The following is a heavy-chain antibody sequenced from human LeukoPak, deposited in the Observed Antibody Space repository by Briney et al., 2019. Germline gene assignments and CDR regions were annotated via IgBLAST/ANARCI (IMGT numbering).Heavy chain of an antibody. J-gene: IGHJ6*04. CDR3: MQQLDYYYYGMDV. CDR1: GFTFSNAW. Sequence: GAPMLSCSASGFTFSNAWMSWVRQAPGKGLEWVGRIKSRTDGGTTYYAAPVKGRFTISRDDSKNTLYLQMNSLKTEDTAVYYCMQQLDYYYYGMDVWGKGTTVTVSS. V-gene: IGHV3-15*01. CDR2: IKSRTDGGTT. D-gene: IGHD6-13*01.